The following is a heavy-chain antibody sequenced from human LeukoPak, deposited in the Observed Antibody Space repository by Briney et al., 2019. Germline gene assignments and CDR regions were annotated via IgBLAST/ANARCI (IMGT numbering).Heavy chain of an antibody. V-gene: IGHV4-59*01. CDR3: ASGPRIVGASRFDY. CDR2: IYYSGST. CDR1: GGSISSYY. J-gene: IGHJ4*02. D-gene: IGHD1-26*01. Sequence: SETLSLTCTVSGGSISSYYWSWIRQPPGKGLEWIGHIYYSGSTNYNPSLKSRVTISVDTSKNQFSLKLSSVTAADTAVYYCASGPRIVGASRFDYWGQGTLVTVSS.